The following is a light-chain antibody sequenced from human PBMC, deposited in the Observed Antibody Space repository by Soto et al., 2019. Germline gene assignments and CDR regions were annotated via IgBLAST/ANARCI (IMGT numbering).Light chain of an antibody. CDR1: QSVSSY. V-gene: IGKV3-11*01. J-gene: IGKJ4*01. Sequence: EIVLTQSPATLSLSPGERATLSCRASQSVSSYLAWYQQKPGQAPRLLIYDASNRATGIPARFSGSGSWKDFTLTISSLEPEDFAVYYCQQRSNWLTFGGGNKVEIK. CDR2: DAS. CDR3: QQRSNWLT.